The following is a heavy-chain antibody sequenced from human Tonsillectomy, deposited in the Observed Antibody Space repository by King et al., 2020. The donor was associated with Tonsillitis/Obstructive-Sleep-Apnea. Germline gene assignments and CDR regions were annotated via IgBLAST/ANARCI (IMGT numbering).Heavy chain of an antibody. Sequence: QLVQSGAEVKKPGESLRISCKGSGYSFSNYWISWVRQMPGKGLEWMGRIDPSDSYVNSGPSLQGHVTISVDKSISTAYVQWSSLKASVTAADTAVYYCARHVRDGYGTNFDYWGQGTLVTVSS. J-gene: IGHJ4*02. CDR3: VYYCARHVRDGYGTNFDY. D-gene: IGHD5-24*01. V-gene: IGHV5-10-1*03. CDR2: IDPSDSYV. CDR1: GYSFSNYW.